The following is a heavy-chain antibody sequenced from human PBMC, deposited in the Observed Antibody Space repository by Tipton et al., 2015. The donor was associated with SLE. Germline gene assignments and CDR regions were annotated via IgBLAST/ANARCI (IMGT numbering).Heavy chain of an antibody. CDR3: ARAGSAVAGT. J-gene: IGHJ1*01. V-gene: IGHV4-61*09. D-gene: IGHD6-19*01. Sequence: LRLSCSVSGGSISSGNYYWSWIRQPAGKGLEWIGHIYTSGSINYNPSLESRVTISLDTSKNQFSLKLTSVTAADTAVYYCARAGSAVAGTWGQGTLVTVSS. CDR2: IYTSGSI. CDR1: GGSISSGNYY.